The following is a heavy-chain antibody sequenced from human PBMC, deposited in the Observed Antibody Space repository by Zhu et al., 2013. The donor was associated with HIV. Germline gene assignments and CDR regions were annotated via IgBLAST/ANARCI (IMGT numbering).Heavy chain of an antibody. CDR3: ARDTSSSSGYYYYYGMDV. Sequence: QVQLVQSGAEVKKPGASVKVSCKASGYTFTSYGISWVRQAPGQGLEWMGWISAYNGNTNYAQKLQGRVTMTTDTSTSTAYMELRSLRSDDTAVYYCARDTSSSSGYYYYYGMDVWGQGTTVTVSS. D-gene: IGHD6-6*01. CDR2: ISAYNGNT. CDR1: GYTFTSYG. V-gene: IGHV1-18*01. J-gene: IGHJ6*02.